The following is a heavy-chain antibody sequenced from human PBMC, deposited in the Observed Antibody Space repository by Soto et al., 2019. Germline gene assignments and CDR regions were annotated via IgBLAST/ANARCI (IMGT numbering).Heavy chain of an antibody. CDR1: GFTFSSYA. Sequence: GGSLRLSCAASGFTFSSYAMSWVRQAPVKGLEWVSAISGSGGSTYYADSVKGRFTISRDNSKNTLYLQMNSLRAEDTAVYYCAKDMKDSSGWQGPIDYWGQGTLVTVSS. J-gene: IGHJ4*02. CDR3: AKDMKDSSGWQGPIDY. V-gene: IGHV3-23*01. D-gene: IGHD6-19*01. CDR2: ISGSGGST.